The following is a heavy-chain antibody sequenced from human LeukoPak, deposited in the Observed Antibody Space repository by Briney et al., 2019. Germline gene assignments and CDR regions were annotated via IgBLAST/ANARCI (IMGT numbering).Heavy chain of an antibody. CDR3: ARHKVIEQYNWFDP. J-gene: IGHJ5*02. CDR2: IYYSGTT. Sequence: SETLSLTCTVSGGSISSYYWSWIRQPPGKGLEWVGCIYYSGTTNYNPSLKSRVTISVDTSKNQFSLKLSSVTAADTAVYYCARHKVIEQYNWFDPWGQGTLVTVSS. CDR1: GGSISSYY. V-gene: IGHV4-59*08. D-gene: IGHD3-10*01.